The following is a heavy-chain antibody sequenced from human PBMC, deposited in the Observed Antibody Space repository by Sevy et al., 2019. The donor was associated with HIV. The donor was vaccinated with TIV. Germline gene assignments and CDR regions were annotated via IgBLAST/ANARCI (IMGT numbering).Heavy chain of an antibody. CDR3: TRTWSSSFFPDFDY. CDR1: GFTFTDSS. CDR2: IRAKSYTDAT. D-gene: IGHD3-3*01. J-gene: IGHJ4*02. Sequence: GGSLRLSCAASGFTFTDSSIHWVRQASGKGLEWVGRIRAKSYTDATPHAASVKGRFTISRGDSKNTAFLQMSGLKSEDTAVYYCTRTWSSSFFPDFDYWGQGTLVTVSS. V-gene: IGHV3-73*01.